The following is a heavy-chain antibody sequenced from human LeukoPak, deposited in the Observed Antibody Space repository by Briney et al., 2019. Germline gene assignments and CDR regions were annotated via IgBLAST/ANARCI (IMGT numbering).Heavy chain of an antibody. Sequence: GGSLRLSCAASGFTFSSYGMHRVRQAPGKGLEWVAVISYDGSNKYYADSVKGRFTISRDNSKNTLYLQMNSLRAEDTAVYYCAKEFPAPIYGMDVWGQGTTVTVSS. CDR3: AKEFPAPIYGMDV. CDR2: ISYDGSNK. J-gene: IGHJ6*02. V-gene: IGHV3-30*18. CDR1: GFTFSSYG.